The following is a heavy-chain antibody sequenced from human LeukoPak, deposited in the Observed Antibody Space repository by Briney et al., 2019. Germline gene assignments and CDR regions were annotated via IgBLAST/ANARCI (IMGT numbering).Heavy chain of an antibody. CDR2: INPFSGGT. D-gene: IGHD3-22*01. CDR1: GYSFTDYY. V-gene: IGHV1-2*04. Sequence: ATVKVSCKASGYSFTDYYIHWVRQAPGQGLEWMGWINPFSGGTKYAQKFQGWVTMTRDTSISTAYMELSRLTSDDTAVYYCARGGYDLDYWGQGTLVTVSS. J-gene: IGHJ4*02. CDR3: ARGGYDLDY.